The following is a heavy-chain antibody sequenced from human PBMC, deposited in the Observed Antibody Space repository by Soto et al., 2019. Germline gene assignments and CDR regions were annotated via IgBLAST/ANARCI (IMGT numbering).Heavy chain of an antibody. CDR2: IIPIFGTA. Sequence: SVKVSCKASGGTFSSYAISWVRQAPGQGLEWMGGIIPIFGTANYAQKFQGRVTITADESTSTAYMELSSLRSEDTAVYYCAREVEDIVVVPAAIPVGWFDPWGQGTLVTVYS. J-gene: IGHJ5*02. CDR1: GGTFSSYA. V-gene: IGHV1-69*13. D-gene: IGHD2-2*02. CDR3: AREVEDIVVVPAAIPVGWFDP.